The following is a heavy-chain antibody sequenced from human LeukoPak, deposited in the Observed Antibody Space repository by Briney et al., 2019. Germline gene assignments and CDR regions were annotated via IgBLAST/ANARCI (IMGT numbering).Heavy chain of an antibody. J-gene: IGHJ5*02. D-gene: IGHD2-15*01. CDR1: GYTFTSYG. Sequence: ASVKVSCKASGYTFTSYGISWVRQAPGQGLEWMGWISAYNGDTNYAQKLQGRVTMTTDTSTSTAYMELRSLRSDDTAVYYCARVGVVVVVAATKFGWFDPWGQGTLVTVSS. CDR2: ISAYNGDT. CDR3: ARVGVVVVVAATKFGWFDP. V-gene: IGHV1-18*01.